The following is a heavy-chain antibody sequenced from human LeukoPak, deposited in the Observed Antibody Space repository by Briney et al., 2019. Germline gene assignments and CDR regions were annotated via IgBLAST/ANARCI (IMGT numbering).Heavy chain of an antibody. V-gene: IGHV3-48*03. CDR1: GFTFSSYE. D-gene: IGHD3-16*01. CDR2: ISSSCSTI. CDR3: AIDWGSGGRAFDY. Sequence: GGSLRLSCAASGFTFSSYEMNWVRQAPGKGLEWVSYISSSCSTIYYADSVKGRFTISRDNAKNSLYLQMNSLRSEDTAVYYCAIDWGSGGRAFDYWGQLTLVTASS. J-gene: IGHJ4*02.